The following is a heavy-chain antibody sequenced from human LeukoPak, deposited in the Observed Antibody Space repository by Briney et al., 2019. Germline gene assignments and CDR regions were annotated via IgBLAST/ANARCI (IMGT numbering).Heavy chain of an antibody. CDR3: AKDRWRMCSGGSCYSVFDY. D-gene: IGHD2-15*01. Sequence: GGSLRLSCAASGFTFSSYAMSWVRQAPGKGLEWVSGISWNSGSIGYADSVKGRFTISRDNAKNSLYLQMNSLRAEDTALYYCAKDRWRMCSGGSCYSVFDYWGQGTLVTVSS. V-gene: IGHV3-9*01. CDR1: GFTFSSYA. CDR2: ISWNSGSI. J-gene: IGHJ4*02.